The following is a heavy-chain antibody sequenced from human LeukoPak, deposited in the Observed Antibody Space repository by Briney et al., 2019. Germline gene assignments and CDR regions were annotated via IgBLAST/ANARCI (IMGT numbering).Heavy chain of an antibody. D-gene: IGHD1-1*01. J-gene: IGHJ6*03. V-gene: IGHV3-49*04. CDR3: TRRTWNDYYYYYMDV. Sequence: RPGGSLRLSRTASGFTFGDYAMSWVRQAPGKGLEWVGFIRSKAYGGTTECSASVKGRFTISRDDSNSIAYLQMNSLKTEDTAVYYCTRRTWNDYYYYYMDVWGKGTTVTISS. CDR1: GFTFGDYA. CDR2: IRSKAYGGTT.